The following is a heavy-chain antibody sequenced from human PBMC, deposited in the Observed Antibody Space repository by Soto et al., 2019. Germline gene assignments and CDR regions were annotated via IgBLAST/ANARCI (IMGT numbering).Heavy chain of an antibody. D-gene: IGHD6-13*01. J-gene: IGHJ4*02. V-gene: IGHV4-34*01. CDR1: GGSFSGYY. Sequence: QVQLQPWGAGLLKPSETLSLTCAVYGGSFSGYYWSWIRQTPGKGLEWIGEIQHSGSTNYNPSLKRRVSISVDTYKNLFSRMLSSVTAADMAVYYCARAGGLSASSSRHLLGYFDYWGQGTLVTVSS. CDR2: IQHSGST. CDR3: ARAGGLSASSSRHLLGYFDY.